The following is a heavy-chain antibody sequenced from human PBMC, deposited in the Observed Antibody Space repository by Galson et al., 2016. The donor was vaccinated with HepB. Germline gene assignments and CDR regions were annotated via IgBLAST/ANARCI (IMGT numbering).Heavy chain of an antibody. J-gene: IGHJ6*02. CDR2: IYNSGST. V-gene: IGHV4-59*02. CDR1: GASVSVYY. CDR3: ARGGYYQYNMDV. Sequence: SETLSLTCTVSGASVSVYYWSWIRQSPGKGLECIGYIYNSGSTNYNPSLKSRVTISVDTSKNQFSLKLSSVTAADTAVYYCARGGYYQYNMDVWGQGTTVTVSS.